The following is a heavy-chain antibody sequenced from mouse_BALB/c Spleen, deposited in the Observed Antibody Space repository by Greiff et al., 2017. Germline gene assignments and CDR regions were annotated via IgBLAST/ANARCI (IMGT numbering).Heavy chain of an antibody. CDR1: GYAFTSYN. CDR2: IDPYNGGT. CDR3: ARFYYDYPYYFDY. V-gene: IGHV1S135*01. D-gene: IGHD2-4*01. J-gene: IGHJ2*01. Sequence: EVQLVESGPELVKPGASVKVSCKASGYAFTSYNMYWVKQSHGKSLEWIGYIDPYNGGTSYNQKFKGKATLTVDKSSSTAYMHLNSLTSEDSAVYYCARFYYDYPYYFDYWGQGTTLTVSS.